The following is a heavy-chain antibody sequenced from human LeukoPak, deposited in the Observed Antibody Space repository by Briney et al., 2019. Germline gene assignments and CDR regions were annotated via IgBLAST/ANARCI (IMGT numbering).Heavy chain of an antibody. CDR1: GFTFSRYW. D-gene: IGHD1-26*01. V-gene: IGHV3-7*01. CDR3: ARDKVVGPTKFDS. J-gene: IGHJ5*01. Sequence: GSLRLSFAASGFTFSRYWMSWVRQAPGKGLEWVANIKQDGGEIYYVDSVKGRFTISRDNAKNSVYLHMNSLRAEDTAVYYCARDKVVGPTKFDSWGQGTLVTVSS. CDR2: IKQDGGEI.